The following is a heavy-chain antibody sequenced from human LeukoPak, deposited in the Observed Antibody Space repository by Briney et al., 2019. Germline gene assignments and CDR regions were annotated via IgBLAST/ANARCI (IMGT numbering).Heavy chain of an antibody. CDR3: AREEGDYGAGAAFDI. CDR2: INHSGST. D-gene: IGHD4-17*01. Sequence: PSETLSLTCAVYGGSFSGYYWSWIRQPPVKGLEWIGEINHSGSTNYNPSLKSRVTISVDTSKNQFSLKLSSVTAADTAAYYCAREEGDYGAGAAFDIWGQGTMVTVSS. CDR1: GGSFSGYY. V-gene: IGHV4-34*01. J-gene: IGHJ3*02.